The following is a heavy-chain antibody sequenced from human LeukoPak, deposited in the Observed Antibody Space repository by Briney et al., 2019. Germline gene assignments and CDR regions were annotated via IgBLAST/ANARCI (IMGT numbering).Heavy chain of an antibody. CDR1: GGTISSSGYY. J-gene: IGHJ5*02. V-gene: IGHV4-39*01. CDR3: ARHEYSGSYYGLSWFDP. CDR2: IYYSGST. D-gene: IGHD1-26*01. Sequence: SETLSLTCTVSGGTISSSGYYWGWIRQPPGKGLEWIASIYYSGSTYYNPSLKSRVTISVDTSKNQLSLKLSSLTAAETPVYYCARHEYSGSYYGLSWFDPWGQGTLVTVSS.